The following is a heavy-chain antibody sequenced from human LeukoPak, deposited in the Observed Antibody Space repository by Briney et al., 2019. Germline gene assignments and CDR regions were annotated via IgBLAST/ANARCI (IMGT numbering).Heavy chain of an antibody. V-gene: IGHV4-39*07. CDR1: GGSISSSSYY. D-gene: IGHD3-3*01. Sequence: SETLSLTCTVSGGSISSSSYYWGWIRQPPGKGLEWIGSIYYSGSTYYNPSLKSRVTMSVDTSKDQFSLKLSSVTAADTAVYYCARDLRFLEWSMHARNSGWFDPWGQGTLVTVSS. J-gene: IGHJ5*02. CDR2: IYYSGST. CDR3: ARDLRFLEWSMHARNSGWFDP.